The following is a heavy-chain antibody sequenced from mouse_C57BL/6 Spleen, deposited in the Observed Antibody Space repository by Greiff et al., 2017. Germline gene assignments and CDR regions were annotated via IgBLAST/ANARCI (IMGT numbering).Heavy chain of an antibody. CDR2: ISDGGSYT. CDR3: ARDYSNSFAY. CDR1: GFTFSSSA. Sequence: EVKLMASGGGLVKPGGSLKLSCAASGFTFSSSAMSWVRQTPEKRLEWVATISDGGSYTYYPDNVKGRFTISRDNAKNNMYLQMSHLKSEDTAMYYCARDYSNSFAYWGQGTLVTVSA. D-gene: IGHD2-5*01. J-gene: IGHJ3*01. V-gene: IGHV5-4*01.